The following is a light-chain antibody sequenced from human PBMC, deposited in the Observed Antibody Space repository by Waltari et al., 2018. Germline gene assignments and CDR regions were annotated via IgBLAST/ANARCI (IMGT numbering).Light chain of an antibody. CDR1: GSTIGNTF. Sequence: QSVLTQPPSVSAAPGQKVTISCPGTGSTIGNTFVSWYQQLPGTAPKLLIYDNNKRPSGIPDRFSGSKSGTSATLVITGLQTGDEADYYCGTWDTDLSVVFGGGTQLTVL. CDR3: GTWDTDLSVV. V-gene: IGLV1-51*01. CDR2: DNN. J-gene: IGLJ2*01.